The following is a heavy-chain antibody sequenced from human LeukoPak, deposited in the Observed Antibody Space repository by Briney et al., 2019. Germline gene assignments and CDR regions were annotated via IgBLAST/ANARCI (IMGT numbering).Heavy chain of an antibody. D-gene: IGHD3-10*01. V-gene: IGHV3-23*01. CDR2: ISGSGGST. CDR1: GFTFSSYA. CDR3: AKGQRGQLWFGEIINSYNWFDP. J-gene: IGHJ5*02. Sequence: QPGGSLRLSCAASGFTFSSYAMSWVRQAPGKGLEWVSVISGSGGSTYYADSVKGRFTISRDNSKNTLYLQMNSLRAEDTAVYYCAKGQRGQLWFGEIINSYNWFDPWGQGTLVTVSS.